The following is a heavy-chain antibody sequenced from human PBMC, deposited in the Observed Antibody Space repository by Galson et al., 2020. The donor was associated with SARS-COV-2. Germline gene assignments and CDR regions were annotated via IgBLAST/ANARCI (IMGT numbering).Heavy chain of an antibody. CDR3: ASVDTAMLHFYGMDV. J-gene: IGHJ6*02. CDR2: INQDGSEK. CDR1: GFTFSSYW. D-gene: IGHD5-18*01. V-gene: IGHV3-7*02. Sequence: GESLKISCAASGFTFSSYWMTWVRQAPGKGLEWVANINQDGSEKYFVDSVKGRFTISRDNTKNSLYLQMNSLRAEDTAVYSCASVDTAMLHFYGMDVWGRGTTVTVSS.